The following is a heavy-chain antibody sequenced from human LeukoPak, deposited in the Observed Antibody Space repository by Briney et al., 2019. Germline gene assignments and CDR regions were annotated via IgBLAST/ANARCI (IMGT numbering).Heavy chain of an antibody. Sequence: SETLSLTCTVSGASVTDYYWTWIRQPPGKGLEWIGEINHSGSTNYNPSLKSRVTISVDTSKNQFSLKLSSVTAADTAVYYCARRGLYNWFDPWGQGTLVTVSS. CDR3: ARRGLYNWFDP. CDR2: INHSGST. J-gene: IGHJ5*02. V-gene: IGHV4-34*01. CDR1: GASVTDYY. D-gene: IGHD2-8*01.